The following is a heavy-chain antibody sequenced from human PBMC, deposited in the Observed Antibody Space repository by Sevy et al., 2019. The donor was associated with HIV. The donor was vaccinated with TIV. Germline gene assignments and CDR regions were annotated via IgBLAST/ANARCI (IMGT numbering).Heavy chain of an antibody. J-gene: IGHJ4*02. Sequence: GGSLRLSCVASGFAFSSYGMHWVRQAPGKGLEWVSVIWYDGNNQHYADSVRGRFTTSRDNSKNTLFLQLSSLRAEDTAVYYCARDPRLFDYYLLTYFDYWGRGVLVTVSS. CDR1: GFAFSSYG. V-gene: IGHV3-33*01. D-gene: IGHD3-22*01. CDR2: IWYDGNNQ. CDR3: ARDPRLFDYYLLTYFDY.